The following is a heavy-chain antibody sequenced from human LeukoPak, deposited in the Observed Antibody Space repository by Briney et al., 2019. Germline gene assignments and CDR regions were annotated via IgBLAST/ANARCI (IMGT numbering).Heavy chain of an antibody. J-gene: IGHJ6*02. Sequence: PSETLSLTCTVSGGSISSYYWSWIRQPPGKGLEWIGEINHSGSTNYNPSLKSRVTISVDTSKNQFSLKLSSVTAADTAVYYCARFIPYIPAAPYYYYYGMDVWGQGTTVTVSS. CDR3: ARFIPYIPAAPYYYYYGMDV. V-gene: IGHV4-34*01. CDR2: INHSGST. CDR1: GGSISSYY. D-gene: IGHD2-2*01.